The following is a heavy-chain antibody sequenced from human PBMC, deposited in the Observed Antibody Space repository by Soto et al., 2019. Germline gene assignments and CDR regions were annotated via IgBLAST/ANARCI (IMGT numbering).Heavy chain of an antibody. CDR2: MNPNSGNT. J-gene: IGHJ6*03. D-gene: IGHD2-15*01. Sequence: ASVKVSCKASGYTFTSYDINWGRQATGQGLEWMGWMNPNSGNTGYAQKFQGRVTMTRNTSISTAYMELSSLRSEDTAVYYCAVVVVAATYYYYMDVWGKGTTVTVSS. CDR1: GYTFTSYD. V-gene: IGHV1-8*01. CDR3: AVVVVAATYYYYMDV.